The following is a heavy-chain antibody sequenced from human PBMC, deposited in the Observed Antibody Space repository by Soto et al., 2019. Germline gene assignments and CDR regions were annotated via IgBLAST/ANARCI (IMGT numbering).Heavy chain of an antibody. J-gene: IGHJ6*02. CDR2: IKQDGSEK. V-gene: IGHV3-7*01. CDR1: GFTFSSYW. Sequence: GGSLRLSCAASGFTFSSYWMSWVRQAPGKGLEWVANIKQDGSEKYYVDSVKGRFTISRDNAKNSLYLQMNSLRAEDTAVYYCASITIFGVVIIPQYGMDVWGQGTTVTVSS. CDR3: ASITIFGVVIIPQYGMDV. D-gene: IGHD3-3*01.